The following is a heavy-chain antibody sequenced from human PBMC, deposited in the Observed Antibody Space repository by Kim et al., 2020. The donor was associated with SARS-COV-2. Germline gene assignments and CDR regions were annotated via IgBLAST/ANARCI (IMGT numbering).Heavy chain of an antibody. Sequence: NYAQKFQGRVTITADESTRTAYMELSSLRSEDTAVYYCARDWNYEFAMDVWGQGTTVTVSS. J-gene: IGHJ6*02. CDR3: ARDWNYEFAMDV. V-gene: IGHV1-69*01. D-gene: IGHD1-1*01.